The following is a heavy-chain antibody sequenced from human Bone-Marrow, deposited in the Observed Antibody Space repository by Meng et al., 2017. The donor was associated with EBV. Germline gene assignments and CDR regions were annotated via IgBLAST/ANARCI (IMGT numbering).Heavy chain of an antibody. J-gene: IGHJ5*02. CDR1: GGTFGSYV. D-gene: IGHD2-2*01. V-gene: IGHV1-69*06. Sequence: QVQLVQCGAGAKTPGSSVKVSFKASGGTFGSYVISWVRQAPGQGLEWMGGIIPILGTSTRAQKFQGRLTITADKVTDTAYMELSSLRSEDTAVYYCARAGGCSTTSCPSGYFDPWGQGTLVTVSS. CDR2: IIPILGTS. CDR3: ARAGGCSTTSCPSGYFDP.